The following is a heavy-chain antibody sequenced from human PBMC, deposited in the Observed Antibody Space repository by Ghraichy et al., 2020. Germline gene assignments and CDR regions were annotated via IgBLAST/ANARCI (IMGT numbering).Heavy chain of an antibody. V-gene: IGHV3-66*01. CDR3: AREGLGGNAFDI. CDR2: IYSGGSA. CDR1: GFTVSSNY. D-gene: IGHD3-16*01. Sequence: ESLNISCAASGFTVSSNYMNWVRQAPGKGLEWVSLIYSGGSAYYADSVKGRFTISRDNSKNTLYLQMNSLRAEDTAVYYCAREGLGGNAFDIWGQGTRVTVSS. J-gene: IGHJ3*02.